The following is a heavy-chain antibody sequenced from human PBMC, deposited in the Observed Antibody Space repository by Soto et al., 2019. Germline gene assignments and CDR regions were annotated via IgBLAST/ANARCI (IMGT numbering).Heavy chain of an antibody. CDR3: ARQSYCSSTSCYSPARWFDP. D-gene: IGHD2-2*01. J-gene: IGHJ5*02. V-gene: IGHV4-30-4*01. Sequence: LCGGSISSGDYYWSWIRQPPGKGLEWIGYIYYSGSTYYNPSLKSRVTISVDTSENQFSLKLSSVTAADTAVYYCARQSYCSSTSCYSPARWFDPWGQGTLVTVSS. CDR1: GGSISSGDYY. CDR2: IYYSGST.